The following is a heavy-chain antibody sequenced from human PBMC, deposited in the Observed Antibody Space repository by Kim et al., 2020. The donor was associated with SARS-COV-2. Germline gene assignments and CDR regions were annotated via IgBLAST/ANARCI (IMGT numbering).Heavy chain of an antibody. J-gene: IGHJ4*02. Sequence: RFTISRDDSKNTLYLQMNSLKTEDTAVYYCTTGITMVRGVIITAEYYFDYWGQGTLVTVSS. CDR3: TTGITMVRGVIITAEYYFDY. D-gene: IGHD3-10*01. V-gene: IGHV3-15*01.